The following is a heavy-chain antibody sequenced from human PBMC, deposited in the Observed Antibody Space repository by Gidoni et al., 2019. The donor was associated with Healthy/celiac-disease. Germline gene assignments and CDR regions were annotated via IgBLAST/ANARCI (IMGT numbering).Heavy chain of an antibody. J-gene: IGHJ6*03. CDR1: GYTFTSYA. CDR2: INAGNGNT. V-gene: IGHV1-3*01. Sequence: QVQLVQSGAEVKKPGASVKVSCKASGYTFTSYAMHWVRQAPGQRLEWMGWINAGNGNTKYSQKFQGRVTITRDTSASTAYMELSSLRSEDTAVYYCAAFFWSGYYTGDYYYYMDVWGKGTTVTVSS. D-gene: IGHD3-3*01. CDR3: AAFFWSGYYTGDYYYYMDV.